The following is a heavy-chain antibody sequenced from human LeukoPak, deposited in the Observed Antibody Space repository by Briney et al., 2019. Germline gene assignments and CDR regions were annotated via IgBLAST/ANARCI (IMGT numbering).Heavy chain of an antibody. CDR1: GGSISSSSYY. CDR3: ARRVGYYYGSGSMVDY. V-gene: IGHV4-39*01. CDR2: IYYSGST. Sequence: SETLSLTCTVSGGSISSSSYYWGWIRQPPGKGLEWIGSIYYSGSTYYNPSLKSRVTISVDTSKNQFSLKLSSVTAADTAVYYCARRVGYYYGSGSMVDYWGQGTLVTVSS. J-gene: IGHJ4*02. D-gene: IGHD3-10*01.